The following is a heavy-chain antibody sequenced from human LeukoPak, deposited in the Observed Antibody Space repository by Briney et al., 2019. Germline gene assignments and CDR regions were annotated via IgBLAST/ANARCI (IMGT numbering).Heavy chain of an antibody. V-gene: IGHV1-18*01. J-gene: IGHJ4*02. Sequence: ASVKVSCKTSGYTFTNYGISWVRQAPGLGLEWMGWISAYNGNTNYAQKVQGRVTMTTDTSTSTAYMELRSLRFDDTAVYYCAKRSCSHCGGDCNSSYWGQGTLVTVSS. D-gene: IGHD2-21*02. CDR2: ISAYNGNT. CDR1: GYTFTNYG. CDR3: AKRSCSHCGGDCNSSY.